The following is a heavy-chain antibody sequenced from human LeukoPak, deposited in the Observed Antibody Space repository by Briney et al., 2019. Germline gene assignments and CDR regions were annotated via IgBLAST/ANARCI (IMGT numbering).Heavy chain of an antibody. CDR3: ARGALAGAYCGGDCSSRAFDI. CDR2: IIPIFGTA. CDR1: GGTFSSYA. Sequence: SVKVPCKASGGTFSSYAISWVRQAPGQGLEWMGGIIPIFGTANYAQKFQGRVTITADESTSTAYMELSSLRSEDTAVYYCARGALAGAYCGGDCSSRAFDIWGQGTMVTVSS. D-gene: IGHD2-21*02. V-gene: IGHV1-69*13. J-gene: IGHJ3*02.